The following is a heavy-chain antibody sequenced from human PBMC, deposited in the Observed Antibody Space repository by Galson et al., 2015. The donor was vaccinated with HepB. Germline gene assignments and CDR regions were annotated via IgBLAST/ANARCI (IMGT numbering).Heavy chain of an antibody. V-gene: IGHV3-23*01. J-gene: IGHJ6*04. D-gene: IGHD6-19*01. CDR3: AKSVRGIAVAGVEMDV. CDR1: GFTFSSYA. Sequence: SLRLSCAASGFTFSSYAMSWVRQAPGKGLEWVSAISGSDGSTYYADSVKGRFTISRDSSKNTLYLQMNSLRAEDTAVYYCAKSVRGIAVAGVEMDVWGKGTTVTVSS. CDR2: ISGSDGST.